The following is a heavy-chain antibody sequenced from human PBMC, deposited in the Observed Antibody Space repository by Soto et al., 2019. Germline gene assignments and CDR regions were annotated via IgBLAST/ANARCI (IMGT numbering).Heavy chain of an antibody. CDR1: GYTFTSTW. CDR3: ARDRSHSSAYLWIDY. Sequence: ASVKVSCKASGYTFTSTWIHWVRQAPGQGLEWMGIINPYGGAATYAEKFQGRVTMTRDTSTATDYMELSSLRSEDTAMYYCARDRSHSSAYLWIDYWGQGTQVTVSS. V-gene: IGHV1-46*01. D-gene: IGHD3-22*01. J-gene: IGHJ4*02. CDR2: INPYGGAA.